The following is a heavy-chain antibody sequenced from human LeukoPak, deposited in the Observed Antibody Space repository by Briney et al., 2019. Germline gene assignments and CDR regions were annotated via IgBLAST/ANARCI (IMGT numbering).Heavy chain of an antibody. CDR2: IHPGDSDT. D-gene: IGHD6-19*01. CDR1: GYSFTSYW. J-gene: IGHJ4*02. CDR3: ASAPPRGWYNY. V-gene: IGHV5-51*01. Sequence: GESLKISCQGSGYSFTSYWIGWVRQMPGKGLEWMGIIHPGDSDTRYSPSIQGQVTISADKSISTAYLQWSSLKASDTAMYYCASAPPRGWYNYWGQGTLVTVSS.